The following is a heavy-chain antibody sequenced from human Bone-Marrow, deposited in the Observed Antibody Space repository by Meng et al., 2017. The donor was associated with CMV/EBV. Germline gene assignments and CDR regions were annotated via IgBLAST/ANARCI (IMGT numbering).Heavy chain of an antibody. D-gene: IGHD2-8*01. V-gene: IGHV1-2*02. CDR3: ASSSMVYATPIDAFDI. CDR1: GNTFSSYY. Sequence: ASVKVSCKASGNTFSSYYIHWLRQAPGQGLEWMGWINPNSGGTNYAQKFQGRVTMTRDTSISTAYMELSRLRSDDTAVYYCASSSMVYATPIDAFDIWGQGTMVTVSS. J-gene: IGHJ3*02. CDR2: INPNSGGT.